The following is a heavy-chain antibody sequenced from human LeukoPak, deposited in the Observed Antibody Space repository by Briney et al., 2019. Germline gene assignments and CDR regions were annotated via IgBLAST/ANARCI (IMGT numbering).Heavy chain of an antibody. D-gene: IGHD5-12*01. CDR2: IYYSGST. CDR1: GGSISSGGYY. J-gene: IGHJ6*03. V-gene: IGHV4-31*03. Sequence: SETLSLTCTVSGGSISSGGYYWSWIRQHPGKGLEWIGYIYYSGSTYYNPSLKSRVTISVDTSKNQFSLKLSSVTAADTAVYYCAREYSGYDSSGYYYMDVWGKGTTVTVSS. CDR3: AREYSGYDSSGYYYMDV.